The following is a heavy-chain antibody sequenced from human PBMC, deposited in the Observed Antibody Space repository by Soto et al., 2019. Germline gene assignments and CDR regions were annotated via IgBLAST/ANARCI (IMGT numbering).Heavy chain of an antibody. D-gene: IGHD5-12*01. V-gene: IGHV4-59*01. J-gene: IGHJ4*02. CDR3: ARDRSDGYKSYFEF. CDR2: STFSGAN. Sequence: QVRLQESGPGLVKPSETLSLTCTVSGVSITSYFCSWVRQTPGKVLDWIGSSTFSGANYSNPSLKGRTAITVVTSENHLSLTRKSVTSTDTAVYFCARDRSDGYKSYFEFWGQVNQVTVSS. CDR1: GVSITSYF.